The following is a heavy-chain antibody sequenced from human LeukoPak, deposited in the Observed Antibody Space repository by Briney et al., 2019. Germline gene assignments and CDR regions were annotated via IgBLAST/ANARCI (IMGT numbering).Heavy chain of an antibody. J-gene: IGHJ4*02. Sequence: SPTLSLTSAISGDSVSSNSAAWNWIRQSPSRGLEWLGRTYYKSKWYNNYAVSVKSPISINTDTSKHPFSLQLTSMTRAATAVSFCARARDYGDISFDYWGQGTLVTVSS. D-gene: IGHD4-17*01. CDR2: TYYKSKWYN. V-gene: IGHV6-1*01. CDR3: ARARDYGDISFDY. CDR1: GDSVSSNSAA.